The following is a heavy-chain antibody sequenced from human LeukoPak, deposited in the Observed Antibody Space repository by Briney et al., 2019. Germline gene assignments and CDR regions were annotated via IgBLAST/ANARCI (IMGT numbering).Heavy chain of an antibody. CDR3: ARRTTGTGPFDY. D-gene: IGHD1-1*01. CDR2: IYYRGST. J-gene: IGHJ4*02. CDR1: GGSISSYY. V-gene: IGHV4-59*08. Sequence: TSETLSLTCTVSGGSISSYYWSWIRQPPGKGLEWIAYIYYRGSTNYNPSLKSRVTISVDTSKNQFSLKLSSVTAADTAVYYCARRTTGTGPFDYWGQGTLVTVSS.